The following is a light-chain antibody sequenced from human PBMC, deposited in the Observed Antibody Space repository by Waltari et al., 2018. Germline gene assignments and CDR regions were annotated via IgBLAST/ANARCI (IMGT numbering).Light chain of an antibody. V-gene: IGLV2-11*01. CDR3: YSYADGDTFV. J-gene: IGLJ2*01. CDR2: DVT. CDR1: SGNVGGYDY. Sequence: QSALTQPRSVSGSPGQSVTISCTGTSGNVGGYDYVSWYQQHPGKAPTLMIYDVTTRPPGVPDRFSGSKSGNAAFLTISGLQAEDEADYHCYSYADGDTFVFGPGTKLAVL.